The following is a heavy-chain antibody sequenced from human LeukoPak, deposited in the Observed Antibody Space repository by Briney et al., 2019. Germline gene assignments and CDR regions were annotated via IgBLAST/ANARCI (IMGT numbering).Heavy chain of an antibody. CDR3: AKGIAAAMDY. J-gene: IGHJ4*02. V-gene: IGHV3-23*01. CDR2: VTGSGSST. D-gene: IGHD6-13*01. Sequence: GGSLRLSCAASGFTFSSYAMSWVRQAPGEGLEWVSSVTGSGSSTYYADSVKGRLTISSDNSRNTLYLQMNSLRADDTAVYYCAKGIAAAMDYWGQGTLVTVSA. CDR1: GFTFSSYA.